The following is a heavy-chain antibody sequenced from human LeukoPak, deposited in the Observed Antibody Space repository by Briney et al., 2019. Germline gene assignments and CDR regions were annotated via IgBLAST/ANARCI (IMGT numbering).Heavy chain of an antibody. J-gene: IGHJ4*02. CDR3: ARVAAATYFDY. CDR2: IYSGGSA. CDR1: GFTVSSNY. Sequence: GGSLRLSCAASGFTVSSNYMTWVRQAPGKGLEWVSLIYSGGSAYYADSVKGRFTISRDKSKNTLYLQMNSLRAEDTAVYYCARVAAATYFDYWGRGTLVTVSS. D-gene: IGHD1-26*01. V-gene: IGHV3-53*01.